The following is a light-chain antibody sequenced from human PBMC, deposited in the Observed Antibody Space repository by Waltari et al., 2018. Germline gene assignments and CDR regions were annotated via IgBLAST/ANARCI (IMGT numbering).Light chain of an antibody. CDR2: WAS. J-gene: IGKJ3*01. Sequence: DIVMTQSPESLTVSLGERATINCKSSQSVLYSSNNKNYLAWYQQKPGQPPTLLIYWASSRESGVPDRFSGSGSGTDFILTISSLQAEDVAVYYCQQYYDTPLTFGPGTKVNV. CDR3: QQYYDTPLT. CDR1: QSVLYSSNNKNY. V-gene: IGKV4-1*01.